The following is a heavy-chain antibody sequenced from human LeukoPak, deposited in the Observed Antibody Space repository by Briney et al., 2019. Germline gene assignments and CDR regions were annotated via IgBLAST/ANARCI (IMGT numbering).Heavy chain of an antibody. CDR3: AKGASGDYVGWNFDL. D-gene: IGHD4-17*01. CDR1: EFTFSNYW. J-gene: IGHJ2*01. CDR2: IKADGSQI. V-gene: IGHV3-7*01. Sequence: PGGSLRLSCAASEFTFSNYWMNWVRQAPGRGLEWVATIKADGSQIYYLDSVKGRFTISRDNAESSLYLQMNSLRAEDTAVYFCAKGASGDYVGWNFDLWGRGTLVTVSS.